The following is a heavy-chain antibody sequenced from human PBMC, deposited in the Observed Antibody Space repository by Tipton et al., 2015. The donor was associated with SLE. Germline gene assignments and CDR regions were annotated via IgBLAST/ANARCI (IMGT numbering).Heavy chain of an antibody. Sequence: LRLSCTVSGGSIRSSSYYWGWIRQPPGKGLEWIGSIYYSGSTYYNPSLKSRVTISVDTSKNQFSLKLSSVTAADTAVYYCARDSNGSGSLGWFDPWGQGTLVTVSS. J-gene: IGHJ5*02. V-gene: IGHV4-39*07. CDR3: ARDSNGSGSLGWFDP. CDR2: IYYSGST. D-gene: IGHD3-10*01. CDR1: GGSIRSSSYY.